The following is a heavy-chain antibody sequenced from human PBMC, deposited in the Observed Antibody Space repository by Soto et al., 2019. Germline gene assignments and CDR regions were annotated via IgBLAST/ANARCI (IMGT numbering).Heavy chain of an antibody. CDR1: GFTVSGNY. J-gene: IGHJ6*03. Sequence: EVQLVESGGGLVQPGGSLRLSCAASGFTVSGNYMSWVRQAPGKGLEWVSVIYSGGSTYYADSVKGRFTISRDNSKNTLYLQMNSLRAEDTAVYYCALTTVTTRVVISPIPKYYMDVWGKGTTVTVSS. CDR3: ALTTVTTRVVISPIPKYYMDV. V-gene: IGHV3-66*01. D-gene: IGHD4-17*01. CDR2: IYSGGST.